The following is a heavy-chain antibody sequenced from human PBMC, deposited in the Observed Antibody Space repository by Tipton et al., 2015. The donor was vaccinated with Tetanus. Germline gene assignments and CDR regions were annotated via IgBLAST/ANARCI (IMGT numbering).Heavy chain of an antibody. D-gene: IGHD6-25*01. CDR2: ISSTGSYI. V-gene: IGHV3-21*01. J-gene: IGHJ4*02. Sequence: SLRLSCTVSGFIFSNYRMNWVRQAPGKGLEWVASISSTGSYIYYTDSVKGRFIVSRENTKSSLFLQMTSLRAEDTAVYYCPSGSTLYYWGQGSLVTVSS. CDR1: GFIFSNYR. CDR3: PSGSTLYY.